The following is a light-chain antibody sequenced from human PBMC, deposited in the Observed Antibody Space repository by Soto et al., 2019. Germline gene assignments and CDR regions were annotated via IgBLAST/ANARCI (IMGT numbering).Light chain of an antibody. Sequence: DIQMTQSPSSLSASVGDRVTITCQASQDISNYLNWYQQKPGKAPKLLIYDASNLETGVPSRFSGSGSGTDFTFTISSLPPEDIATYYCQQYDNLPFAFGGGTKVEIK. CDR3: QQYDNLPFA. V-gene: IGKV1-33*01. CDR2: DAS. J-gene: IGKJ4*01. CDR1: QDISNY.